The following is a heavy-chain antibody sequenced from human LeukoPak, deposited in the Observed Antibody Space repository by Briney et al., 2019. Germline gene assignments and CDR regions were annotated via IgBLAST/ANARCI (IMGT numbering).Heavy chain of an antibody. CDR1: GFIVSDHY. CDR2: ISSSSSTI. Sequence: PGGSLRLSCAASGFIVSDHYMDWVRQAPGKGLEWISYISSSSSTIYYADSVKGRFTISRDNAENSLYLQMNSLRDEDTAVYYCARIVGGLLTMVRGVIVETDYWGQGTLVTVSS. CDR3: ARIVGGLLTMVRGVIVETDY. J-gene: IGHJ4*02. V-gene: IGHV3-48*02. D-gene: IGHD3-10*01.